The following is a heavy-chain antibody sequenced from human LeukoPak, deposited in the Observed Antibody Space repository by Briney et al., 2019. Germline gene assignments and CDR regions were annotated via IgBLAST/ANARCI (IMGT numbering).Heavy chain of an antibody. J-gene: IGHJ4*02. Sequence: SETLSLTCAVYGGSFSGYYWSWIRQPPGKGLEWIGSIYYSGSTYYNPSLKSRVTISVDTSKNQFSLKLSSVTAADTAVYFCARLHDYRNTFDYWGQGTLVTVSS. CDR1: GGSFSGYY. CDR3: ARLHDYRNTFDY. D-gene: IGHD4-11*01. V-gene: IGHV4-34*01. CDR2: IYYSGST.